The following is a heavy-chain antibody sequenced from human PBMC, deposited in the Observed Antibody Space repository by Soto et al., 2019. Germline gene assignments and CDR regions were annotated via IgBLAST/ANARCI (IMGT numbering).Heavy chain of an antibody. CDR2: ISAYNGNT. CDR1: GYTFTSYG. Sequence: ASVKVSCKASGYTFTSYGISWVRQAPGQGLEWMGWISAYNGNTNYAQKLQGRVTVTTDTSTSTAYMELRSLRSDDTAVYYCARDPDPHDYGLIGMDVWGQGTTVTVSS. CDR3: ARDPDPHDYGLIGMDV. V-gene: IGHV1-18*01. J-gene: IGHJ6*02. D-gene: IGHD4-17*01.